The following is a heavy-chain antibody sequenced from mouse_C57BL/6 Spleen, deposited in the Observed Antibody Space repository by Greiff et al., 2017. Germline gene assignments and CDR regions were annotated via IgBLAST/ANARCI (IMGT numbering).Heavy chain of an antibody. D-gene: IGHD4-1*01. CDR1: GYTFTSYT. V-gene: IGHV1-4*01. Sequence: QVQLQQSGAELARPGASVKMSCKASGYTFTSYTMHWVKQRPGQGLEWIGYINPSSGYTKYNQKFKDKATLTADKSSSKAYMQLSSLTSEDSAVYYCAIVGLGRWYFDVWGTGTTVTVSS. CDR2: INPSSGYT. J-gene: IGHJ1*03. CDR3: AIVGLGRWYFDV.